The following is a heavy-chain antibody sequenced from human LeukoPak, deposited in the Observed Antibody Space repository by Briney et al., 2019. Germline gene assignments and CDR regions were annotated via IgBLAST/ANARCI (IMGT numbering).Heavy chain of an antibody. Sequence: PGGSLRLSCAASGFTFSHYGLHWVRQAPGKGLEWVAVIWSDGTNQYYADSVKGRFTISRDDSQKTVYLEMNSLRTEDTAMYYYAKDAQRGFDYSNSLEYWGPGTLVTVSS. CDR2: IWSDGTNQ. CDR1: GFTFSHYG. D-gene: IGHD4-11*01. V-gene: IGHV3-33*06. CDR3: AKDAQRGFDYSNSLEY. J-gene: IGHJ4*02.